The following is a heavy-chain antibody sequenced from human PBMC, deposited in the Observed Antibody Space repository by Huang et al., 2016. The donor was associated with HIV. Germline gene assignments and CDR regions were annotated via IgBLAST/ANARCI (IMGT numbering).Heavy chain of an antibody. J-gene: IGHJ1*01. D-gene: IGHD3-3*02. CDR3: AKPPSISSKYFQH. Sequence: EVQLLESGGGLVQPGGSLRLSCAASGFTFSSYAMSWGRQAPGKGLGWGAGISGSGGSTYYADSGKGRFTISRDNSKNTLYLQMNSLRAEDTAVYYCAKPPSISSKYFQHWGQGTLVTVSS. CDR2: ISGSGGST. CDR1: GFTFSSYA. V-gene: IGHV3-23*01.